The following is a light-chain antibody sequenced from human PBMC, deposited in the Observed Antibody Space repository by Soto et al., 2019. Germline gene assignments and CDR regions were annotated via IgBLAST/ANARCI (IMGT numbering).Light chain of an antibody. V-gene: IGKV1-39*01. CDR3: HQSHSSPHT. Sequence: DIQMTQSPSALSASVGDRVTITCRASQKIKIYLNWYQQKPGKAPKLMIYTASILQSGVPSMFSGSGSGTDFTLTISNLQPEDCATFYCHQSHSSPHTLGHGTKVDIK. CDR1: QKIKIY. J-gene: IGKJ1*01. CDR2: TAS.